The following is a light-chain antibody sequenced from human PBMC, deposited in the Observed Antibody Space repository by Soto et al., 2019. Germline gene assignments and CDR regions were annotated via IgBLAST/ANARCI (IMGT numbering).Light chain of an antibody. V-gene: IGLV2-14*01. Sequence: QSALTQPASVSGSPGQSITISCTGTSSDVGGYNYVSWYRQHPGKAPKLMIYEVSNRPSGVSNRFSGSKSGNTASLTISGLQAEDEADYYCSSYTTISTLEVFGGGTKVTVL. CDR3: SSYTTISTLEV. J-gene: IGLJ3*02. CDR2: EVS. CDR1: SSDVGGYNY.